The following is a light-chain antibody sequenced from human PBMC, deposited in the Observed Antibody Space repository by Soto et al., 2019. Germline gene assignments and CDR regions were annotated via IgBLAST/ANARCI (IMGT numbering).Light chain of an antibody. Sequence: QSVLAQPASVSGSPGQSITIPCTGTTSDIGAYNYVSWYQQHPGKAPKLMIYEVNKRPSGVPDRFSGSKSGNTASLTVSGLQAEDEADYYCSSYAGSSNVFGTGTKVTVL. CDR1: TSDIGAYNY. V-gene: IGLV2-8*01. CDR3: SSYAGSSNV. J-gene: IGLJ1*01. CDR2: EVN.